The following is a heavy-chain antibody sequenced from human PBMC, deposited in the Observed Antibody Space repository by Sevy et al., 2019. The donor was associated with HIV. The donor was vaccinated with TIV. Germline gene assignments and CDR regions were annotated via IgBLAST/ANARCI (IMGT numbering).Heavy chain of an antibody. D-gene: IGHD3-3*01. V-gene: IGHV3-30*02. CDR2: IRDDGSNK. J-gene: IGHJ6*02. Sequence: GGSLRLSCAASGFTFSSYGIHWVRQAPGKGLEWVAFIRDDGSNKYYADSVKGRFTISRDNSKNTLYLQMNSLRAEDTAVYYCARGEGDFWSGPSYYYYGMDVWGQGTTVTVSS. CDR1: GFTFSSYG. CDR3: ARGEGDFWSGPSYYYYGMDV.